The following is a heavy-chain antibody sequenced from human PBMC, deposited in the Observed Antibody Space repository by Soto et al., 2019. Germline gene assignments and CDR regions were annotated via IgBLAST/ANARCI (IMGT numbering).Heavy chain of an antibody. J-gene: IGHJ4*02. V-gene: IGHV3-23*01. Sequence: EVQLLESGGGLVQPGGSLRLSCAASGFTFSTYAMTWVRQAPGKGLEWVSAISGTGGSTYYADSLKGRFTISRDNSKNTLYLQMDSLRAEDTAVYYCAKVRGSYASSSRGLDYWGQGTLVTVSS. CDR1: GFTFSTYA. D-gene: IGHD6-6*01. CDR3: AKVRGSYASSSRGLDY. CDR2: ISGTGGST.